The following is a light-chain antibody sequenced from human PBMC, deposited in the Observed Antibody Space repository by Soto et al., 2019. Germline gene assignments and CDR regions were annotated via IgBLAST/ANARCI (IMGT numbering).Light chain of an antibody. CDR2: GAS. CDR3: QQYATSPVT. J-gene: IGKJ1*01. V-gene: IGKV3-20*01. Sequence: EIVLTQSPGTLSLSPGEGATLSCRTSQSVNSDSLAWYQQKLGQAPKVFLYGASRRAPGIPDRFSGSGSGTDFTLTISRLEPEDFAVYYCQQYATSPVTVGQGTKVDIK. CDR1: QSVNSDS.